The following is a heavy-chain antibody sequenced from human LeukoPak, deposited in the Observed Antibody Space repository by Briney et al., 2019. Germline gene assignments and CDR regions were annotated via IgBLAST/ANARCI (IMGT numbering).Heavy chain of an antibody. Sequence: SETLSLTCTVSGVSISSYYWSWIRQPPGKGLEWIGYIYYSGSTNYNPSLKSRVTISVDTSKNQFSLKLSSVTAADTAVYYCARYGSSWSRGYGMDVWGQGTTVTVSS. J-gene: IGHJ6*02. CDR1: GVSISSYY. V-gene: IGHV4-59*01. CDR2: IYYSGST. D-gene: IGHD6-13*01. CDR3: ARYGSSWSRGYGMDV.